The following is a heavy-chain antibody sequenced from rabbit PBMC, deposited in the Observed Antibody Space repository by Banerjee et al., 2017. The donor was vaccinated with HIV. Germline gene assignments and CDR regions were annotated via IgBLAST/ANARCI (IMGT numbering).Heavy chain of an antibody. CDR1: GFSFSNIYY. CDR3: ARDPGAFGDLPL. J-gene: IGHJ4*01. Sequence: QSLEESGGGLVKPEGSLKLSCKASGFSFSNIYYMCWVRQAPGKGPEWVGCIYTGSGATYYANWVNGRFTISRSTSLNTVDLKVTSLTAADTATYFCARDPGAFGDLPLWGPGTLVTVS. D-gene: IGHD5-1*01. CDR2: IYTGSGAT. V-gene: IGHV1S43*01.